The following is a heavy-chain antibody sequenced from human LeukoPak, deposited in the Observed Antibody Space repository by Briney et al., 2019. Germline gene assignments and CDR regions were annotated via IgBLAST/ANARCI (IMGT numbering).Heavy chain of an antibody. CDR1: GYTFSSCG. CDR3: ARGIAVAGTRFDP. D-gene: IGHD6-19*01. CDR2: ISGYNGNT. V-gene: IGHV1-18*01. J-gene: IGHJ5*02. Sequence: ASVKVSCKASGYTFSSCGISWVRQAPGQGLEWMGWISGYNGNTNYAQKLQGRVTVTTDTSTSTAYMELRSLRSDDTAVYYCARGIAVAGTRFDPWGQGTLVTVSS.